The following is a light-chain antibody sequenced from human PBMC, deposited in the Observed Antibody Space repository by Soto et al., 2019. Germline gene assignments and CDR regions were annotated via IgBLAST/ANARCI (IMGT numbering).Light chain of an antibody. Sequence: IQLTQSPSTLSGLAGDTVTITCMASQTIDSWLAWYQQRPGKPPNLLIYKASTLASGVPSRFSGSGSGTEFTLTINSLQPDDFATYYCQQYHIYSGTFGQGTKVDI. CDR1: QTIDSW. CDR3: QQYHIYSGT. J-gene: IGKJ1*01. V-gene: IGKV1-5*03. CDR2: KAS.